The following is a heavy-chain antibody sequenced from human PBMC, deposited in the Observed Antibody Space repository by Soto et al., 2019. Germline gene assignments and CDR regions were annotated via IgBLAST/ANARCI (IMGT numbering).Heavy chain of an antibody. Sequence: QVQLVQSGAEVKKPGASVKVSCKASGYTFTSYAIRWVRQAPGQRLEWMGWISAYNGNTNYSQKLQGRVTMTTDTGTSTVYRELRRLRAADSDVYYCARGGGDGYEYSDYWGQGTLVTVSS. CDR2: ISAYNGNT. CDR3: ARGGGDGYEYSDY. J-gene: IGHJ4*02. D-gene: IGHD5-12*01. V-gene: IGHV1-18*04. CDR1: GYTFTSYA.